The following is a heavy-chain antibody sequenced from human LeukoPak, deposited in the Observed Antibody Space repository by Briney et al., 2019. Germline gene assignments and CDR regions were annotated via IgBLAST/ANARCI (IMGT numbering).Heavy chain of an antibody. Sequence: TSETLSLTCTVSGGSISSSSYYWGWIRQPPGKGLEWIGSIYYSGSPYYNPSLKSRVTISVDTSKNQFSLKLSSVTAADTAVYYCARYSYGSDYWGQGTLVTVSS. J-gene: IGHJ4*02. CDR3: ARYSYGSDY. D-gene: IGHD5-18*01. CDR2: IYYSGSP. V-gene: IGHV4-39*07. CDR1: GGSISSSSYY.